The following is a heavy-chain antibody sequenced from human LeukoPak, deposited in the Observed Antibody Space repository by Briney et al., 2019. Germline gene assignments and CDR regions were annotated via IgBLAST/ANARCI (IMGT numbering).Heavy chain of an antibody. CDR1: GCTVSSNY. CDR3: ATGFITSSGWDYYYYGMDV. D-gene: IGHD6-19*01. Sequence: GGPRRSSWVAPGCTVSSNYMSWVRQAPGKGLEWASVIYGGGSTYYADSVKGRFTISRDNSKDTLYLQMNSLRAEDTAVYYCATGFITSSGWDYYYYGMDVWGQGTTVTVSS. V-gene: IGHV3-53*01. J-gene: IGHJ6*02. CDR2: IYGGGST.